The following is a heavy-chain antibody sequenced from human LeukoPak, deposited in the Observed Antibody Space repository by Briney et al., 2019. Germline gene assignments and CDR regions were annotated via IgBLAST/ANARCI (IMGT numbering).Heavy chain of an antibody. CDR1: GFTFSGSA. CDR3: TSRPTVTTATPDY. J-gene: IGHJ4*02. D-gene: IGHD4-17*01. CDR2: IRSKANSYAT. V-gene: IGHV3-73*01. Sequence: GGSLRLSCAASGFTFSGSAMHWVRQAAGKGLEWVGRIRSKANSYATAYAASVKGRFTISRDDSKNTAYLQMNSLKTEDTAVYYCTSRPTVTTATPDYWGRGTLVTVSS.